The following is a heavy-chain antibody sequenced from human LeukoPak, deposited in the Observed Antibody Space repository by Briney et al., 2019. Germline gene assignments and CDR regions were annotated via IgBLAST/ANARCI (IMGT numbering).Heavy chain of an antibody. CDR2: ISSNGGST. CDR1: GFTFSSYA. V-gene: IGHV3-64*01. D-gene: IGHD5-24*01. Sequence: SGGSLRLSCAASGFTFSSYAMHWVRQAPGKGLEYVSAISSNGGSTYYANSVKGRFTISRDNSKNTLYLQMGSLRAEDMAVYYCAINHRDGYSELGYWGQGTLVTVSS. J-gene: IGHJ4*02. CDR3: AINHRDGYSELGY.